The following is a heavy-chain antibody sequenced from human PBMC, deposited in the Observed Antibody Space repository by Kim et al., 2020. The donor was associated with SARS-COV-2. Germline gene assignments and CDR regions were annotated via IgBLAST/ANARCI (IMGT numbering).Heavy chain of an antibody. Sequence: ASVKVSCKTSGYSFTGYYVHWVRQAPGQGLEWMGWINPASGDTDYAQKFQGRVSMTRDTSISTIYMDLSGLVSDDTAVYYCARTYGDFTEVDYWGQGTLVTVSS. CDR1: GYSFTGYY. V-gene: IGHV1-2*02. CDR2: INPASGDT. J-gene: IGHJ4*02. CDR3: ARTYGDFTEVDY. D-gene: IGHD4-17*01.